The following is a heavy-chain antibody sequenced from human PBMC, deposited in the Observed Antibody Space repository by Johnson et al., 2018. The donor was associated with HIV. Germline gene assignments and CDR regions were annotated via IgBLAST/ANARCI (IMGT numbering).Heavy chain of an antibody. D-gene: IGHD5-24*01. CDR1: GFTFSGSA. CDR3: VRDDYAFHI. CDR2: IRGRANTYAT. Sequence: VQLVESGGGVGQPGRSLELSCAASGFTFSGSAMHWVRQASGKGLEWVGRIRGRANTYATAYAASLKGSFTISRDNAKNTLYLEMKSLRADDTAVYYCVRDDYAFHIWGQGTVVTVAS. V-gene: IGHV3-73*01. J-gene: IGHJ3*02.